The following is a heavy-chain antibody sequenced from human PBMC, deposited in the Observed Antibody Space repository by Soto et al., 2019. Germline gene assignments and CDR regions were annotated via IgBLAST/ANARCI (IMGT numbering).Heavy chain of an antibody. V-gene: IGHV1-2*04. Sequence: GASVKVSCKASGYTFTGYYMHWVRQAPGQGLEWMGWINPNSGGTNYAQKFQGWVTMTRDTSISTAYMELSRLRSDDTAVYYCATEGPNSYDRSGLPLLSFWGQGTLVTVSS. J-gene: IGHJ4*02. CDR1: GYTFTGYY. CDR3: ATEGPNSYDRSGLPLLSF. D-gene: IGHD3-22*01. CDR2: INPNSGGT.